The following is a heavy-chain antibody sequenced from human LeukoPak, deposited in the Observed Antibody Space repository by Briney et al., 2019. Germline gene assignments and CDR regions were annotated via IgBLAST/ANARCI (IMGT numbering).Heavy chain of an antibody. CDR1: GFTFSSYW. CDR2: IKQDGSEK. J-gene: IGHJ5*02. D-gene: IGHD2-8*01. Sequence: AGGSLRLSCAASGFTFSSYWMSWVRQAPGKGLEWVANIKQDGSEKYYVDSVKGRFTISRDNAKNSLYLQMNSLRAEDTAVYYCARERYCTNGVCYPPTGFDPWGQGTLVTVSS. CDR3: ARERYCTNGVCYPPTGFDP. V-gene: IGHV3-7*01.